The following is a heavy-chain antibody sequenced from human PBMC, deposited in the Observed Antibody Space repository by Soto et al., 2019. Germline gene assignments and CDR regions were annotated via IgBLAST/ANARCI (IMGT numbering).Heavy chain of an antibody. CDR3: ARDQDDILTGYYFV. V-gene: IGHV1-69*04. CDR1: GGTFSSYT. CDR2: IIPILGIA. D-gene: IGHD3-9*01. Sequence: VASVKVSCKASGGTFSSYTISWVRQAPGQGLEWMGRIIPILGIANYAQKFQGRVTITADKSTSTAYMELSSLRSEDTAVYYCARDQDDILTGYYFVWGQGTLVTVSS. J-gene: IGHJ4*02.